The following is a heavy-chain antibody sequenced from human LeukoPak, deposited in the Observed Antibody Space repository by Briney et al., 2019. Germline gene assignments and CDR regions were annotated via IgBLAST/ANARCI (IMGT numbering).Heavy chain of an antibody. D-gene: IGHD1-14*01. CDR2: ITSSSSYI. CDR3: ARGTLNIPGQHGAFDY. CDR1: GFTFSSYT. J-gene: IGHJ4*02. V-gene: IGHV3-21*01. Sequence: PGGSLRLSCAASGFTFSSYTMNWVRQAPGKGLEWVSSITSSSSYIYYADSLKGRFTISRDNARNSLYLQMNSLRAEDTAVYYCARGTLNIPGQHGAFDYWGQGTLVTVSS.